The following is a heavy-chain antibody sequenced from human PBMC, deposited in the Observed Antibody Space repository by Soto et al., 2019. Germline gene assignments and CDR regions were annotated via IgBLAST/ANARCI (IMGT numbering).Heavy chain of an antibody. J-gene: IGHJ4*02. CDR3: AKEVKYSSSSTDY. Sequence: QVQLVESGGGVVQPGRSLRLSCAASGFTFSSYGMHWVRQAPGKGLEWVAVISYDGSNKYYADSVKGRFTISRDNSKNTLYLQMNSLRAEDTAVYYCAKEVKYSSSSTDYWGQGTLVTVSS. V-gene: IGHV3-30*18. CDR2: ISYDGSNK. D-gene: IGHD6-6*01. CDR1: GFTFSSYG.